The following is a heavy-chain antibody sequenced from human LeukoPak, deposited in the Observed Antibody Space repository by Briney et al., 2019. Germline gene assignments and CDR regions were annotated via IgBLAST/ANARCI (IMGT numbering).Heavy chain of an antibody. V-gene: IGHV1-18*01. D-gene: IGHD1-1*01. CDR1: GYTFTSYG. J-gene: IGHJ6*03. CDR3: ARVTSKRYYYYMDV. CDR2: ISAYNGNT. Sequence: ASVKVSCKASGYTFTSYGISWVRQAPGQGLEWMGWISAYNGNTNYAQKLQGRVTMTTDTSTSTAYMELRSLRSDDTAVYYCARVTSKRYYYYMDVWGKGTTVTVSS.